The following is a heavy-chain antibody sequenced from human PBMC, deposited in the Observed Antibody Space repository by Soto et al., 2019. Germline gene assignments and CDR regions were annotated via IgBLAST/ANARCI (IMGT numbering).Heavy chain of an antibody. V-gene: IGHV3-30*18. Sequence: PGGSLRLSCAASGFTFSSYGMHWVRQAPGKGLEWVAVISYDGSNKYYADSVKGRFTISRDNSKNTLYLQMNSLRAEDTAVYYCAKDGTAGPFDYWGQGTLVTVSS. CDR1: GFTFSSYG. CDR3: AKDGTAGPFDY. J-gene: IGHJ4*02. D-gene: IGHD6-13*01. CDR2: ISYDGSNK.